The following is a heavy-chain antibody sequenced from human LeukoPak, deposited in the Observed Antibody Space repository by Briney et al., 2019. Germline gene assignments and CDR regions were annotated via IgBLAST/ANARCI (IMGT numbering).Heavy chain of an antibody. J-gene: IGHJ3*02. V-gene: IGHV3-7*01. CDR1: GFTFSSYW. D-gene: IGHD3-22*01. CDR3: ARRIGSRYYYDSSGHDAFDI. CDR2: IKQDGSEK. Sequence: GGSLRLSCAASGFTFSSYWMSWVRQAPGKGLEWVANIKQDGSEKYYVDSVKGRFTIPRDNAKNSLYLQMNSLRAEDTAVYYCARRIGSRYYYDSSGHDAFDIWGQGTMVTVSS.